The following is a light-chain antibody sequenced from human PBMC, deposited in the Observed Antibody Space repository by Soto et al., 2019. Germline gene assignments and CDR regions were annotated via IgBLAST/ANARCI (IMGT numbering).Light chain of an antibody. Sequence: DIKMTPSPPSLSASVADRVTITCRASEDSEGFLAWYQQKPGTAPKLLVYGTSTLQSGVPSRFSGSGWGTDFILTISSLQPEDVATYYCQKDNKAPWKFGQGTKV. CDR2: GTS. V-gene: IGKV1-27*01. CDR3: QKDNKAPWK. CDR1: EDSEGF. J-gene: IGKJ1*01.